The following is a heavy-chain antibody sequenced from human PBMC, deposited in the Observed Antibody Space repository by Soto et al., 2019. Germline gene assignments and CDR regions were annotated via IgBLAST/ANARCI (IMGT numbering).Heavy chain of an antibody. D-gene: IGHD2-15*01. Sequence: PSETLSLTCTVSGGSISSYYWSWIRQPPGKGLEWIGYIYYSGSTNYNPSLKSRVTISVDTSKNQFSLKLSSVTAADTAVYYCARDGDCSGGSCYSHRFDPWGQGTLVTVSS. CDR2: IYYSGST. CDR1: GGSISSYY. J-gene: IGHJ5*02. CDR3: ARDGDCSGGSCYSHRFDP. V-gene: IGHV4-59*01.